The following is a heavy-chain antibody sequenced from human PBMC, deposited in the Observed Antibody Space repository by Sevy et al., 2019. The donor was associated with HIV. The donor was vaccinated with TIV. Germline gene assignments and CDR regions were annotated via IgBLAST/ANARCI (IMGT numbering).Heavy chain of an antibody. CDR2: TYYRSKWYS. CDR3: VRYRSGYHWYFDL. CDR1: GDSVSSNSAA. V-gene: IGHV6-1*01. D-gene: IGHD6-19*01. Sequence: QSQTLSLTCAISGDSVSSNSAAWTWIRQSPSRGLEWLGRTYYRSKWYSDYADSVKRRLTITPDTSKNQISLQLQSVTPEDTAMYYCVRYRSGYHWYFDLWGRGTLVTVSS. J-gene: IGHJ2*01.